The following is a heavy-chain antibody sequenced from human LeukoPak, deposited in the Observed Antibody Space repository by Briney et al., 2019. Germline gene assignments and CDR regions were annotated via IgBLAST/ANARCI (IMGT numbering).Heavy chain of an antibody. CDR1: GRTFSSYA. J-gene: IGHJ5*02. D-gene: IGHD3-22*01. CDR3: ARDLPYLESSGYDHRRWCDP. CDR2: IIPIFGTA. V-gene: IGHV1-69*05. Sequence: ASVKLSCKASGRTFSSYATSWVRQAPGQGLEWMGRIIPIFGTANYAQKFQGRVTITTDESTSTDYMELSSLRSEDTAVYYCARDLPYLESSGYDHRRWCDPWGQGTLVTVSS.